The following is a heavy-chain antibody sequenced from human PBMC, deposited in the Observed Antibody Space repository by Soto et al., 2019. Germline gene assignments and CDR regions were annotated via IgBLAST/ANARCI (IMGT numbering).Heavy chain of an antibody. V-gene: IGHV4-4*02. D-gene: IGHD3-3*01. CDR2: IYHSGST. CDR3: AREAVPYGYVRGYYRHNWFDP. CDR1: GGSISSSNW. J-gene: IGHJ5*02. Sequence: QVQLQESGPGLVKPSGTLSLTCAVSGGSISSSNWWSWVRQPPGKGLEWIGEIYHSGSTNYNPSLKSRVTISVDKSKNQFSLKLSSVTAADTAVYYCAREAVPYGYVRGYYRHNWFDPWGQGTLVTVSS.